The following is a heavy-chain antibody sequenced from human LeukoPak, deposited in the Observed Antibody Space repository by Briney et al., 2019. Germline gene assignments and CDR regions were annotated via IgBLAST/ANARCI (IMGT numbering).Heavy chain of an antibody. CDR2: INHSVST. Sequence: SETLSLTFAVYGGSFSGYYWSGIRQPPGKGLEWIGEINHSVSTNYNPSLKSRVTISVDTSKNQFSLKLSSVTAPDTAVYYCARRPFMVRGVRAFDPWGQGTLVTVSS. J-gene: IGHJ5*02. CDR3: ARRPFMVRGVRAFDP. D-gene: IGHD3-10*01. V-gene: IGHV4-34*01. CDR1: GGSFSGYY.